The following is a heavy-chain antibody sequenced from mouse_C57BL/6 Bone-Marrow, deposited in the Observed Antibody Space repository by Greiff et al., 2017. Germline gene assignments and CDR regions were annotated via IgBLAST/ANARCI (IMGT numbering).Heavy chain of an antibody. CDR2: INPYNGGT. CDR1: GYTFTDYY. V-gene: IGHV1-19*01. Sequence: EVQLQQSGPVLVKPGASVKMSCKASGYTFTDYYMNWVKQSHGKSLEWIGVINPYNGGTSYNQKFKGKATLTVDKSSSTAYMELNSLTSEDSAVYYCARINGSRAGMFAYWGQGTLVTVSA. J-gene: IGHJ3*01. D-gene: IGHD1-1*01. CDR3: ARINGSRAGMFAY.